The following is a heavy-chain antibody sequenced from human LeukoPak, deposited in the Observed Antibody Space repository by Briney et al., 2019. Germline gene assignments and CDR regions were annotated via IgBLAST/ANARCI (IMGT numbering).Heavy chain of an antibody. J-gene: IGHJ6*02. CDR1: GFTFDAYA. D-gene: IGHD1-26*01. CDR3: ATWAFYHSLDV. V-gene: IGHV3-43*02. Sequence: PGGSLRLSCEASGFTFDAYAMHWVRQAPGKGLEWVSLINKDGSATYYADSVKGRFTISRDNSKNPLYLQMNSLRSEDTALYYCATWAFYHSLDVWGQGTTVTVSS. CDR2: INKDGSAT.